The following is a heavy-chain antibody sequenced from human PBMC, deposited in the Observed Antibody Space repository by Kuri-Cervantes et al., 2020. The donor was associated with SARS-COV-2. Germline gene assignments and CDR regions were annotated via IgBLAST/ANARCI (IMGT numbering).Heavy chain of an antibody. V-gene: IGHV3-30*18. D-gene: IGHD1-14*01. CDR1: GFTLNNYG. CDR3: AKDRRRPITPTAQEICYYGMDV. J-gene: IGHJ6*02. CDR2: ISLDGSKK. Sequence: GESLKISCAASGFTLNNYGMHWVRQAPGKGLEWVAVISLDGSKKFYAGSVKGRFTISRDNSKNTLYVQMNSLRTADTAVYFCAKDRRRPITPTAQEICYYGMDVWGQGTTVTVSS.